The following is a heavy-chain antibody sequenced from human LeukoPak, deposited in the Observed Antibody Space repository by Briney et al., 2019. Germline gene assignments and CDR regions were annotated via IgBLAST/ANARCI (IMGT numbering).Heavy chain of an antibody. D-gene: IGHD3-16*01. CDR1: GYTFTSHR. Sequence: GESLKISCKGSGYTFTSHRIIWVRQMPGKGLEWMGIIYPGDSETRYSPSFQGQVTISADKSISTAYLQWSSLKASDTAIYYCARRMNTPSVDYWGQGTLVTVSS. J-gene: IGHJ4*02. V-gene: IGHV5-51*01. CDR3: ARRMNTPSVDY. CDR2: IYPGDSET.